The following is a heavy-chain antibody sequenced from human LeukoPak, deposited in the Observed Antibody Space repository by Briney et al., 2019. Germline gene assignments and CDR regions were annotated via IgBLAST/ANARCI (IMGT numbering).Heavy chain of an antibody. Sequence: ASVKVSCKASGYTFTGYYMHWVRQAPGQGLEWMGWINPNSGGTNYAQKFQGRVTMTRDTSISAAYMELSRLRSDDTAVYYCARSGWYVGDYYYYYYMDVWGKGTTVTVSS. CDR3: ARSGWYVGDYYYYYYMDV. V-gene: IGHV1-2*02. CDR1: GYTFTGYY. CDR2: INPNSGGT. D-gene: IGHD6-19*01. J-gene: IGHJ6*03.